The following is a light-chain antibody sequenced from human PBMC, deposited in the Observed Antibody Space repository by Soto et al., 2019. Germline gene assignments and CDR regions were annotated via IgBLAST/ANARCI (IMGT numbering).Light chain of an antibody. Sequence: QSVLTQPASVSGSPGQSITISCTGTSSDVGSYNLVSWYQQHPGKAPKLMIYEVTKRPSGVSNRFSGSKSGNTASLTISGLQAEDEADYYCCSYAGSSTLVFGGGTKHRP. V-gene: IGLV2-23*02. J-gene: IGLJ2*01. CDR1: SSDVGSYNL. CDR2: EVT. CDR3: CSYAGSSTLV.